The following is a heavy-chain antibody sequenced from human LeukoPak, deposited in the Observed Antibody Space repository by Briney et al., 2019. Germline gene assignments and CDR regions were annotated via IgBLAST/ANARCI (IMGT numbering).Heavy chain of an antibody. J-gene: IGHJ4*02. V-gene: IGHV3-7*01. Sequence: GGSPRLSCAASGFTFSSYWMSWVRQAPGKGLEWVANIKQDGSEKYYVDSVKGRFTISRDNAKNSLYLQMNSLRAEDTAVYYCASKTDYYGSGSYGYWGQGTLVTVSS. CDR1: GFTFSSYW. D-gene: IGHD3-10*01. CDR3: ASKTDYYGSGSYGY. CDR2: IKQDGSEK.